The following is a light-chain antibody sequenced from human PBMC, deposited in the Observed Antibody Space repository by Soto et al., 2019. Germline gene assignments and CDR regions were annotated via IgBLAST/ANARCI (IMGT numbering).Light chain of an antibody. V-gene: IGKV3-15*01. CDR1: QSVSNN. Sequence: EIVMTQSPATLSVSPGERVTLSCRASQSVSNNLAWYQQKPGQAPRLLIYGAFKRATGIPARFSGSGSGTEFTLTISSLQTEDFAVYYCPQYGAWAPAFGQGTKVEIK. CDR3: PQYGAWAPA. J-gene: IGKJ1*01. CDR2: GAF.